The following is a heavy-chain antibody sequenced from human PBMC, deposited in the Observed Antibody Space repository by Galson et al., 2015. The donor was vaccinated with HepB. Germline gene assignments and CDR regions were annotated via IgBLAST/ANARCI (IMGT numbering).Heavy chain of an antibody. CDR1: GFTFTSHS. CDR3: ARDPMYYDSGDYIRYYFDY. Sequence: SLRLSCAASGFTFTSHSMNWVRQAPGKGLEWVSYISVSGGTIYYADSVKGRFTISRDNAKKLLYLQMNSLRDEDTAVYYCARDPMYYDSGDYIRYYFDYWGQGTLVTVSS. J-gene: IGHJ4*02. V-gene: IGHV3-48*02. CDR2: ISVSGGTI. D-gene: IGHD3-22*01.